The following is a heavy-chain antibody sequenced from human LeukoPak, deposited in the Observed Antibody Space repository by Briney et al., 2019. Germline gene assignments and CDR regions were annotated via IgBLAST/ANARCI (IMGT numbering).Heavy chain of an antibody. D-gene: IGHD6-6*01. CDR2: IYTSGST. V-gene: IGHV4-4*09. J-gene: IGHJ4*02. CDR1: GGSISSHY. Sequence: SETLSLTCAVSGGSISSHYWSWIRQPPGKGLEWIGYIYTSGSTNYNPSLKSRVTISGDTSKNQFSLKLSSVTAADTAVYYCARLGWRNTAPRPGYFDCWGQGTLVTVSS. CDR3: ARLGWRNTAPRPGYFDC.